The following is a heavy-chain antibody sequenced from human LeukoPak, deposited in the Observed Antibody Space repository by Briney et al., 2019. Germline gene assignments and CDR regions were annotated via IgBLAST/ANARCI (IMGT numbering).Heavy chain of an antibody. J-gene: IGHJ4*02. CDR1: SGSISGHY. CDR2: IYTSGAT. CDR3: ARDRWPAADY. Sequence: PSETLSLTCTVTSGSISGHYWSWIRQPAGKEVQWIGRIYTSGATNYNPSLKSRVTMSIDTSKNQFSLKLSSVTAADTAVYYCARDRWPAADYWGQGTLVTVSS. D-gene: IGHD4-23*01. V-gene: IGHV4-4*07.